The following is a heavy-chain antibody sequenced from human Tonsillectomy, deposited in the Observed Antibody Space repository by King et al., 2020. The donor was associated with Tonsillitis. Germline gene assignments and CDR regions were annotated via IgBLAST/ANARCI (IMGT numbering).Heavy chain of an antibody. CDR1: GFTFRSYA. D-gene: IGHD2-2*01. J-gene: IGHJ6*02. CDR3: ARGTECSRTSCRPYHYSGLDV. CDR2: ISSDGSNK. Sequence: VQLVESGGGVVQPGRSLRLSCAASGFTFRSYAMHWVRQAPGKGLEWVAVISSDGSNKYYADSVKGRITISRDNSKNTLYLQMNSLRAEDTAVYYCARGTECSRTSCRPYHYSGLDVWGQGTTVTVSS. V-gene: IGHV3-30*04.